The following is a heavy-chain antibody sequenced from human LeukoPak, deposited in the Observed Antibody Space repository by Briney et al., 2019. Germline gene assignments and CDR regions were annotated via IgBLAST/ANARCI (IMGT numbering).Heavy chain of an antibody. V-gene: IGHV4-59*08. Sequence: SETLSLTCTVSGGSISSYYWSWIRQPPGKGLEWIGYIYYSGSTNYNPSLKSRVTISVDTSKNQFSLKLSSVIAADTAVYYCARLLWFGEFDNWFDHWGQGTLVTVSS. CDR1: GGSISSYY. J-gene: IGHJ5*02. CDR2: IYYSGST. CDR3: ARLLWFGEFDNWFDH. D-gene: IGHD3-10*01.